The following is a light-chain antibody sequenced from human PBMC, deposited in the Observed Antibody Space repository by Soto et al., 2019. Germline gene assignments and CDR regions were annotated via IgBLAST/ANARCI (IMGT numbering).Light chain of an antibody. CDR3: QQLNSYPGT. Sequence: DIPLTQSPSFLSASVGDRVTITCRASQGISSYLAWYQQKPGKAPKLLIYAASTLQSGVPSRFSGSGSGTEFTLTISSLQPEDFATYYCQQLNSYPGTFGPGTKVDIK. V-gene: IGKV1-9*01. CDR2: AAS. J-gene: IGKJ3*01. CDR1: QGISSY.